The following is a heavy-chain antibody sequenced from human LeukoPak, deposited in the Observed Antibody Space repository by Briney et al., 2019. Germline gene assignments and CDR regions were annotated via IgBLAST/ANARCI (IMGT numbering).Heavy chain of an antibody. D-gene: IGHD6-13*01. CDR1: GFNFSSYW. Sequence: PGGSLRLSCAVSGFNFSSYWIHWVRQAPGKGLVWVSLINTDGSATTYGDSAKGRFTVSRDNDKNTLFLDMNSLRVEDTAVNYCARGTAATAGIDYWGQGTLVTVSS. V-gene: IGHV3-74*01. CDR3: ARGTAATAGIDY. CDR2: INTDGSAT. J-gene: IGHJ4*02.